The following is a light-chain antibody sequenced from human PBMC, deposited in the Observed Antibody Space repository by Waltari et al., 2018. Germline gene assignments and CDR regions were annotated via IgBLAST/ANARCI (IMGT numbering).Light chain of an antibody. CDR3: NSYTRKTASVV. CDR1: SRDLGGYNY. V-gene: IGLV2-14*01. Sequence: QSALTQPASVSGSPGQSIPLSCFGTSRDLGGYNYVSWYQQYPGKAPKLMIYDVSKRPSGVSDRFSGSKSDNTASLTISGLRAEDEADYYCNSYTRKTASVVFGGGTKLTVL. J-gene: IGLJ3*02. CDR2: DVS.